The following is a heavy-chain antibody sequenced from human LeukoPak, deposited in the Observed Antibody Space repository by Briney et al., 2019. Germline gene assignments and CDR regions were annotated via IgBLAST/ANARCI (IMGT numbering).Heavy chain of an antibody. CDR1: GFSFSTYS. CDR2: ISGSGGST. J-gene: IGHJ4*02. D-gene: IGHD4-23*01. V-gene: IGHV3-23*01. Sequence: GGSLRLSCAASGFSFSTYSMSWVRQAPGKGLEWVSAISGSGGSTYYADSVKGRFTISRDNSKNTLYLQMNSLRAEDTAVYYCAKDLGKLRSAFDYWGQGTLVTVSS. CDR3: AKDLGKLRSAFDY.